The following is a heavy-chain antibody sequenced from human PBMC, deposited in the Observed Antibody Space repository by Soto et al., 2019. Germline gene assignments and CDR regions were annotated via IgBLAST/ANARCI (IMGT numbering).Heavy chain of an antibody. CDR1: GFTFSSYW. CDR3: ARETVELATNG. D-gene: IGHD5-12*01. Sequence: EVQLVESGGGLVQPGGSLRLSCAASGFTFSSYWMSWVRQAPGKGLEGVANIKQDGSEKYYVDSVKGRFTISRDNAENSLFLQMSSLRADDTAVYYCARETVELATNGWGQGTLVTVSS. J-gene: IGHJ4*02. CDR2: IKQDGSEK. V-gene: IGHV3-7*01.